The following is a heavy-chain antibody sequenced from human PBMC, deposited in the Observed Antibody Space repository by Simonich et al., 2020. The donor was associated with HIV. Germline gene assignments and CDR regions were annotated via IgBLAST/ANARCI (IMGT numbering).Heavy chain of an antibody. CDR3: ARQGSSGPYYYYMDL. CDR1: GGSIPRSSYY. V-gene: IGHV4-39*01. D-gene: IGHD3-22*01. CDR2: IYYSGST. Sequence: QLQLQESGPGLVKPSETLSLTCTVSGGSIPRSSYYWGWIRQPPGKGLEWIASIYYSGSTDYQPSRKRRVTISVDTSKNHLSLNLSSVTAADTAVYYCARQGSSGPYYYYMDLWGTGTKVTVSS. J-gene: IGHJ6*03.